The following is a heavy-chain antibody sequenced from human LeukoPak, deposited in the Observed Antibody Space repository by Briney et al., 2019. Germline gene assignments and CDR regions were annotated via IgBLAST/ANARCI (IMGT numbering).Heavy chain of an antibody. Sequence: GGSLRLSCAASGFTFDDYAVHWVRQAPGKGLEWVSGISWNSGSIGYADSVKGRFTISRDNAKNSLYLQMNSLRAEDTALYYCAKAASSGYDFTTNWFDPWGQGTLVTVSS. D-gene: IGHD5-12*01. CDR3: AKAASSGYDFTTNWFDP. CDR1: GFTFDDYA. V-gene: IGHV3-9*01. CDR2: ISWNSGSI. J-gene: IGHJ5*02.